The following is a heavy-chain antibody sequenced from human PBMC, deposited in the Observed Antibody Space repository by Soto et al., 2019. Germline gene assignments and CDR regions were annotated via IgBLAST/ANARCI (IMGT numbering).Heavy chain of an antibody. Sequence: QVQLVQSGAEVKKPGSSVKVSCKASGGTFSSYTISWVRQAPGHGLEWMGRIIPILGIANYAQKFQGRVTITADKSASTAYMELSSLRSEDTAVYYCARWGHTGGSTRYLGSCFQHWGQGSLVTVSS. D-gene: IGHD3-16*01. J-gene: IGHJ1*01. CDR1: GGTFSSYT. V-gene: IGHV1-69*02. CDR2: IIPILGIA. CDR3: ARWGHTGGSTRYLGSCFQH.